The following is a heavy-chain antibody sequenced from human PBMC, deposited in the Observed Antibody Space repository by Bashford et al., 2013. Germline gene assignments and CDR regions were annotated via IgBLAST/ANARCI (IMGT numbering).Heavy chain of an antibody. CDR1: GFSFSDYY. D-gene: IGHD3-10*01. CDR2: ISSSGSVI. V-gene: IGHV3-11*01. Sequence: GSLRLSCAASGFSFSDYYMSWIRQAPGKGLEWVSYISSSGSVIYYADSVKDRFTTARDNAKNSLYLQMNSLRADDTAVYYCARVRKMVSNPYYFDYWARDPGHRLL. CDR3: ARVRKMVSNPYYFDY. J-gene: IGHJ4*03.